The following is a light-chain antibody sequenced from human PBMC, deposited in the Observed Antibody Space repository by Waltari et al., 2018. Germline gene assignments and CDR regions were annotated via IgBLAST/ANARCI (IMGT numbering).Light chain of an antibody. J-gene: IGLJ3*02. CDR2: KGI. CDR1: SGSVSSTSY. Sequence: QTVVTQEPSLSVSPGGTVTLTCALSSGSVSSTSYPTWYQQTPGPPPRLLVYKGISRSSGVPDRFSGSILGNTAALTITGAQADDESDYYCSMYMGSGVWVFGGGTKLTVL. CDR3: SMYMGSGVWV. V-gene: IGLV8-61*01.